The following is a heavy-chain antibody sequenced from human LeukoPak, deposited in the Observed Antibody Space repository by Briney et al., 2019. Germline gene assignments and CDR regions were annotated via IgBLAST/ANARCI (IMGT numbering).Heavy chain of an antibody. J-gene: IGHJ4*02. Sequence: ASVKVSCKASGYTFTSYDINWVRQATGQGLEWMGWMNPNSGNTGYAQKFQGRVTMTRDTSTSTVYMELSSLRSEDTAVYYCARAHWGSGYFDYWGQGTLVTVSS. CDR2: MNPNSGNT. CDR1: GYTFTSYD. D-gene: IGHD3-22*01. CDR3: ARAHWGSGYFDY. V-gene: IGHV1-8*02.